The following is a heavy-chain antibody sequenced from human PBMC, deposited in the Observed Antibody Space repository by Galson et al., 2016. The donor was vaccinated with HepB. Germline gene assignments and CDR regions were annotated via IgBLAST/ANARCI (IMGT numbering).Heavy chain of an antibody. CDR1: GGSIDTSFYY. J-gene: IGHJ5*02. V-gene: IGHV4-39*01. CDR2: MYYSGST. D-gene: IGHD6-19*01. CDR3: ARTSGWHWFDP. Sequence: SETLSLTCTVSGGSIDTSFYYWGWIRQPPGKGLEWVGSMYYSGSTYYNSSLKSRVIIFIDTSKNQFSLKLTSVTAADTAMYYCARTSGWHWFDPWGQGTLVTVSS.